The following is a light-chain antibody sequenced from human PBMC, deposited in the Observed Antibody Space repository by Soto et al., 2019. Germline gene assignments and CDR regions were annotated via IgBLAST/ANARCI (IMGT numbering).Light chain of an antibody. J-gene: IGLJ1*01. V-gene: IGLV1-44*01. CDR1: SSNIGSNT. CDR2: SNN. Sequence: QSVLTQPPSASGTTGQRVTISCSGSSSNIGSNTVSWYQQLPGTAPKLLIYSNNQRPSGVPDRFSSSKSGTSASLAISGLQSEDEADYYCAAWDDSLNASYVFGTGTKVTVL. CDR3: AAWDDSLNASYV.